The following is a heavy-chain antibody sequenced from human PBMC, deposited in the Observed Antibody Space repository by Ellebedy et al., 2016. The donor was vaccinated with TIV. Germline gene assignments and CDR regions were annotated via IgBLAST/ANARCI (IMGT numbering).Heavy chain of an antibody. V-gene: IGHV4-31*03. CDR1: GGPISSGGYY. CDR3: ARDAEAAFDY. Sequence: MPSETLSLTCTVSGGPISSGGYYWSWIRQHPGKGLEWIGYIYYSGSTYYNPSLKSRVTISVDTSKNQFSLKLSAVTAADTAVYYCARDAEAAFDYWGQGTLVTVSS. CDR2: IYYSGST. D-gene: IGHD6-13*01. J-gene: IGHJ4*02.